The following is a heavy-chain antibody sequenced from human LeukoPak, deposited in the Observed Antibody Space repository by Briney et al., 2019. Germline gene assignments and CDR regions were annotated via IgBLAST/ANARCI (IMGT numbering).Heavy chain of an antibody. V-gene: IGHV3-23*01. D-gene: IGHD5-24*01. CDR2: ISSSGGGT. CDR1: GFAFSSYA. J-gene: IGHJ4*02. Sequence: PGGSLRLSCAASGFAFSSYAMSWVRQAPGKGLEWVSTISSSGGGTYYADSVKGRFTVSRDNSKNTVFLQMNSLRAEDTAVYYCAKDLGRDGYEIFDYWGQGTLVTVSS. CDR3: AKDLGRDGYEIFDY.